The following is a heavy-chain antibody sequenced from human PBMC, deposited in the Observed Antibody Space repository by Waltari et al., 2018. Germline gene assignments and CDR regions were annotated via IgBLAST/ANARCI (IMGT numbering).Heavy chain of an antibody. CDR3: ATGLKIGGYTYGYIY. CDR1: GYTFTDYY. D-gene: IGHD5-18*01. CDR2: INPNSGGT. V-gene: IGHV1-2*02. J-gene: IGHJ4*02. Sequence: QVQLVQSGPEVKTPGASVKVSCKASGYTFTDYYLTWVRQAPGQGLEWMGWINPNSGGTNYAQKLQGRVTMTRDTSISTSYMELSRLGSDDTAVYYCATGLKIGGYTYGYIYWGQGTVVIVSS.